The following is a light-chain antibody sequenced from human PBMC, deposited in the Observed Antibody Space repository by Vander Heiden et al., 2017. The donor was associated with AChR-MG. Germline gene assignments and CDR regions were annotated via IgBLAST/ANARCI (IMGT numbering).Light chain of an antibody. CDR1: SGHSSYI. CDR2: LEGSGSY. V-gene: IGLV4-60*03. J-gene: IGLJ3*02. CDR3: ETWDSKV. Sequence: QPVLTQSSSASASLGPSVKLTCTLSSGHSSYIIAWHQQQPGKAHRYLMKLEGSGSYNKGSGVPDRFSGSSSGADRYLTISNLQSEDEADYYCETWDSKVFGGGTKLTVL.